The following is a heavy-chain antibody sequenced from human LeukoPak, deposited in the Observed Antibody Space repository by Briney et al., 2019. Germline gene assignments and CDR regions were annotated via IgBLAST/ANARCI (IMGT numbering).Heavy chain of an antibody. Sequence: EASVKVSCKASGYTFTTFDINWVRQATGQGLEWMGWMNPNNGNTGYAQKFQGRVTITRSTSISTAYMELSSLTSKDTAVYYCARGLFDSSAYFGYWGQGTLVTVSS. CDR2: MNPNNGNT. D-gene: IGHD3-22*01. CDR1: GYTFTTFD. CDR3: ARGLFDSSAYFGY. J-gene: IGHJ4*02. V-gene: IGHV1-8*03.